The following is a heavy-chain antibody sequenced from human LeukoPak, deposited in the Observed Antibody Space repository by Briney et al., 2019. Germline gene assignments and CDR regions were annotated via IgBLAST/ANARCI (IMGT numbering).Heavy chain of an antibody. J-gene: IGHJ4*02. CDR3: GRGFSNWSLDY. CDR2: IAIDGINK. V-gene: IGHV3-30-3*01. D-gene: IGHD6-13*01. Sequence: GGSLRLSCATSGFTFSIYAIHWVRQAPGKGLEWVAVIAIDGINKFYADSVKGRVSLSRDNSKNTVYLQMSSLRVADTGVYYCGRGFSNWSLDYWGQGTLITV. CDR1: GFTFSIYA.